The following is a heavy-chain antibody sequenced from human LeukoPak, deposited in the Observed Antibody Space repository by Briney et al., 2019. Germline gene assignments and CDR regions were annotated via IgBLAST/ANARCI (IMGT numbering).Heavy chain of an antibody. CDR1: GFTFSSYA. Sequence: GGSLRLSCAASGFTFSSYAMHWVRQAPGKGLEWVAVISYDGSNKYYADSVKGRFTISRDNSKNTLYLQMNSLRAEDTAVYYCARDGIQLWLGYWFDPWGQGTLVTVSS. J-gene: IGHJ5*02. D-gene: IGHD5-18*01. V-gene: IGHV3-30-3*01. CDR2: ISYDGSNK. CDR3: ARDGIQLWLGYWFDP.